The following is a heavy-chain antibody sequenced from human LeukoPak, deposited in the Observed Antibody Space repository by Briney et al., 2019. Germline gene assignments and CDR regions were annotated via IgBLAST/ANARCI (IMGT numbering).Heavy chain of an antibody. CDR1: GGTFSSYA. D-gene: IGHD1-14*01. CDR3: ARDKVRRGYFDY. J-gene: IGHJ4*02. CDR2: IIPIFGTA. V-gene: IGHV1-69*13. Sequence: GASVKVSCKASGGTFSSYAISWVRQAPGQGLEWMGGIIPIFGTANYAQKFQGGVTITADESTSTAYMELSSLRSEDTAVYYCARDKVRRGYFDYWGQGTLVTVSS.